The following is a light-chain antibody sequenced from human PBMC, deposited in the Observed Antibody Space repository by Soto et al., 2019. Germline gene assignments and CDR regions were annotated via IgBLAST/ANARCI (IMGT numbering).Light chain of an antibody. CDR1: QSVSSY. CDR2: DAS. J-gene: IGKJ4*01. Sequence: EIFLTQSPAPLSLSPGERATLSCRASQSVSSYLSWYQQKPGQAPRLLFYDASNRATGIPARFSGSGSGTDFTLTISSLEPEDFAVYFCHQRSRWPLTFGGGTKVDIK. V-gene: IGKV3-11*01. CDR3: HQRSRWPLT.